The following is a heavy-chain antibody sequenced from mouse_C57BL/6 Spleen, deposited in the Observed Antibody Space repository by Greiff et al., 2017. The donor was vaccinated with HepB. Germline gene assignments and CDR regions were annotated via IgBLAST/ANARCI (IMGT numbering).Heavy chain of an antibody. Sequence: EVKLVESGGGLVQPGGSLSLSCAASGFTFTDYYMSWVRQPPGKALEWLGFIRNKANGYTTEYSASVKGRFTISRDNSQSILYLQMNALRAEDSATYYCARSRITTVVEGWYFDVWGTGTTVTVSS. V-gene: IGHV7-3*01. CDR2: IRNKANGYTT. D-gene: IGHD1-1*01. J-gene: IGHJ1*03. CDR1: GFTFTDYY. CDR3: ARSRITTVVEGWYFDV.